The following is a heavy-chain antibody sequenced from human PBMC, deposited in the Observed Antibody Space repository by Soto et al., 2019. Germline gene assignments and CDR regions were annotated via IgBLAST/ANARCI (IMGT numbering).Heavy chain of an antibody. CDR2: ISASGGNI. D-gene: IGHD3-16*01. CDR1: GFIFSDYA. J-gene: IGHJ2*01. CDR3: AKVAGGLGYFDL. V-gene: IGHV3-23*01. Sequence: EVQLLESGGGLARPGGSLRLSCVASGFIFSDYAMTWVRQAPGKGLEWVATISASGGNIEYADSLKGRFTISRDNSKNTLYLQLTGLTADDTAIHYCAKVAGGLGYFDLWGRGILVTVSS.